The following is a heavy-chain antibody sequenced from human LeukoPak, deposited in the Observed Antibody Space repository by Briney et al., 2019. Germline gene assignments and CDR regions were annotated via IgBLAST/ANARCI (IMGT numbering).Heavy chain of an antibody. Sequence: PGGSLRLSCAASGFTFSSYSMNWVRQAPGKGLEWVSYISSSSSSIYYADSVKGRFTISRDNAKNSLYLQMNSLRAEDTAVYYCARAYDFWSGYYSFDYWGQGTLVTVSS. CDR3: ARAYDFWSGYYSFDY. CDR1: GFTFSSYS. D-gene: IGHD3-3*01. CDR2: ISSSSSSI. V-gene: IGHV3-48*01. J-gene: IGHJ4*02.